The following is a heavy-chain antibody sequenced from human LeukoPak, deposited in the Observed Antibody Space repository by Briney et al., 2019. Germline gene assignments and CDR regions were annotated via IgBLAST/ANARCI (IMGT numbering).Heavy chain of an antibody. CDR1: GFTVSSNY. J-gene: IGHJ4*02. CDR2: FYSGGDT. CDR3: ARLAVPGTYFDY. Sequence: QSGGSLRLSCAASGFTVSSNYMSWVRQAPGKGLEWVSVFYSGGDTYYADSVKGRFTISRDNSKNTLYLQMNSLRAEDTAVYCCARLAVPGTYFDYWGQGTLVTVSS. V-gene: IGHV3-53*01. D-gene: IGHD6-19*01.